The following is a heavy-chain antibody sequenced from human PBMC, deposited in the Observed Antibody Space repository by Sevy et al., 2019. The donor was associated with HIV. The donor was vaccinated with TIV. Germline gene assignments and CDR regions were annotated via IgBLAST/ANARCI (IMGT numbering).Heavy chain of an antibody. CDR3: ARDGGYSVNFLPSGY. D-gene: IGHD3-10*02. V-gene: IGHV3-30-3*01. Sequence: GGSLRLSCAASGFTFSSHAMHWFRQAPGKGLEWMAAISYDGSSKYYADSVKGRFTISRDDSKNTLYLQMSSLRAGDTAVYYCARDGGYSVNFLPSGYWGQGTLVTVSS. CDR2: ISYDGSSK. J-gene: IGHJ4*02. CDR1: GFTFSSHA.